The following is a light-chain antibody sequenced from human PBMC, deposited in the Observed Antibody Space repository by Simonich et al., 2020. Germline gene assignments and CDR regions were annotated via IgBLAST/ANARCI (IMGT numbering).Light chain of an antibody. J-gene: IGLJ2*01. CDR3: SSYTSSSTLVV. CDR2: DVS. CDR1: NGDVGGYNY. Sequence: QSALTQPASVSGSPGQSITISCTGTNGDVGGYNYVSWYQKHPGKAPKLMIYDVSKRPSGVSNRFSGSKSGNTASLTISGLQAEDEADYYCSSYTSSSTLVVFGGGTKLTVL. V-gene: IGLV2-14*03.